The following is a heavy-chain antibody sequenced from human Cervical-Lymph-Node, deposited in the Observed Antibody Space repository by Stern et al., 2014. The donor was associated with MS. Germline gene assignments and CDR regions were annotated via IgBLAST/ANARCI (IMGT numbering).Heavy chain of an antibody. D-gene: IGHD6-13*01. V-gene: IGHV4-59*01. CDR2: IYYSGST. CDR1: GGSISTYY. Sequence: VQLVESGPGLVKPSETLSLTCTVSGGSISTYYWSWIRQPPGKGLEWIGYIYYSGSTTYNPSLKSRVTMSVDTSRSQFSLKLSSVTAADTAVYYCARDVGMDSWGQGTLVTVSS. J-gene: IGHJ5*01. CDR3: ARDVGMDS.